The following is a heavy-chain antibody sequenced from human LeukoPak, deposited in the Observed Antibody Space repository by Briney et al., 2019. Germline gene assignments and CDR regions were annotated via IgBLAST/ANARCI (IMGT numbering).Heavy chain of an antibody. CDR3: ATVRKKGGWFDP. D-gene: IGHD1-26*01. Sequence: ASVKVSCKVSGYTLTELSMHWVRQAPGKGLEWMGGFDPEDGETIYAQKFQGRVTMTEDTSTDTAYMELSSLRSEDTAVYYCATVRKKGGWFDPWGQGTLVTVSS. CDR1: GYTLTELS. V-gene: IGHV1-24*01. J-gene: IGHJ5*02. CDR2: FDPEDGET.